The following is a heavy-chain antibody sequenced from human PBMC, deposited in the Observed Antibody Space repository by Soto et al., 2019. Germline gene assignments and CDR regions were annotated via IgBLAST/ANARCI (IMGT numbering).Heavy chain of an antibody. D-gene: IGHD3-3*01. CDR1: GYTFTSYD. CDR3: ARQYYDFWSGYNYGMDV. CDR2: MNPNNGNT. V-gene: IGHV1-8*01. J-gene: IGHJ6*02. Sequence: QVQLVQSGAEVKKPGASVKVSCKASGYTFTSYDINWVRQATGQGLEWMGWMNPNNGNTGYAQKFQGRVTMTRNTSMSTAYMELCSLRSEYTAVYYCARQYYDFWSGYNYGMDVWGQGTTVTVSS.